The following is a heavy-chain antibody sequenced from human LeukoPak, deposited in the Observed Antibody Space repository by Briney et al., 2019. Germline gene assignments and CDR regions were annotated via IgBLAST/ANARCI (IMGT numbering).Heavy chain of an antibody. CDR1: GFTVSSYG. J-gene: IGHJ3*01. Sequence: GRSLRLSCAASGFTVSSYGMTWVRQAPGKGLEWVSAFSATDGSAQYAESVKGRFTISRDNPKNSLYLQMNSLRDEDTAVYYCAKARIASAGTGAFDVWGQGTMVTVSS. D-gene: IGHD6-13*01. V-gene: IGHV3-23*01. CDR2: FSATDGSA. CDR3: AKARIASAGTGAFDV.